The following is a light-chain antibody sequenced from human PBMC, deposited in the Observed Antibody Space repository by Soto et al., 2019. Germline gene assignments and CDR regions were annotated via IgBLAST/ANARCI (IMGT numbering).Light chain of an antibody. CDR2: GVS. Sequence: QSVLTQPASVSGSPGQSITISCTGTSSDVGNYNYVSWYQHHPGKAPKLMIYGVSNRPSGVSNRVSGSKAGNTASLTISGLQAEDEADYYCSSYTRSSTRVFGTGTKLTVL. V-gene: IGLV2-14*01. CDR3: SSYTRSSTRV. CDR1: SSDVGNYNY. J-gene: IGLJ1*01.